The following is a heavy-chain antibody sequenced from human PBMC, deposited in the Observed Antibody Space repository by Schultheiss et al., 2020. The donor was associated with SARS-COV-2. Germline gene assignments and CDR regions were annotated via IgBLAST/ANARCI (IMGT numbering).Heavy chain of an antibody. CDR2: INHSGST. CDR3: ARLGRIVVVTAPFDY. D-gene: IGHD2-21*02. Sequence: SETLSLTCAVYGGSFSGYYWSWIRQPPGKGLEWIGEINHSGSTDYNPSLKSRVTISVDTSKNQFSLKLSSVTAADTAVYYCARLGRIVVVTAPFDYWGQGTVVTVSS. V-gene: IGHV4-34*01. J-gene: IGHJ4*02. CDR1: GGSFSGYY.